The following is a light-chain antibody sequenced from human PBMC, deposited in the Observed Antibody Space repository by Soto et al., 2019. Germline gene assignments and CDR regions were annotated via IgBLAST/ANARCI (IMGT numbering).Light chain of an antibody. J-gene: IGLJ1*01. V-gene: IGLV1-44*01. CDR3: AAWDDSLNGYV. Sequence: QSVLTQPPSASGISGQRVTISCSGSSSNIGSNTVSWYQQLPGKAPKLLISSNHQRPSGVPDRFSGSKSGTSASLAISGLQSEDEADYYCAAWDDSLNGYVFGTGTKVTVL. CDR2: SNH. CDR1: SSNIGSNT.